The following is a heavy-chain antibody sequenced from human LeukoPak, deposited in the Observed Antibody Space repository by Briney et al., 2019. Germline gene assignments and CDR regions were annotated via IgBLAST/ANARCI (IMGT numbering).Heavy chain of an antibody. V-gene: IGHV4-39*07. Sequence: PSETLSLTCTVSGGSISSSSYYWGWIRRPPGKGLEWIGSIYYSGSTYYNPSLKSRVTISVDTSKNQFSLKLSSVTAADTAVYYCARDPPSSDFWSGYPLYYFDYWGQGTLVTVSS. D-gene: IGHD3-3*01. J-gene: IGHJ4*02. CDR3: ARDPPSSDFWSGYPLYYFDY. CDR1: GGSISSSSYY. CDR2: IYYSGST.